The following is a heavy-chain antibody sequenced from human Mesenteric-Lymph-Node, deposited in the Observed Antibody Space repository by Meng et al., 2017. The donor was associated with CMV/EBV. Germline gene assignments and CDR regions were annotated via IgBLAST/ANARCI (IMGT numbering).Heavy chain of an antibody. CDR2: TRNKANSYTT. D-gene: IGHD6-19*01. CDR3: ASGWYHY. V-gene: IGHV3-72*01. Sequence: GESLKISCAASGFTFSDHYMDWVRQAPGKGLEWVGRTRNKANSYTTEYAASVKGRFTISRDDSKNSLYLQMNSLKTEDTAVYYCASGWYHYWGQGTLVTVSS. CDR1: GFTFSDHY. J-gene: IGHJ4*02.